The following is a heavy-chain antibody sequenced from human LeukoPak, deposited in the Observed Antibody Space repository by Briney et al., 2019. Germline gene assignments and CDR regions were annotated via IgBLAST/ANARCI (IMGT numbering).Heavy chain of an antibody. CDR1: GFTLSDYY. D-gene: IGHD4-23*01. Sequence: PGGSLGLSCAASGFTLSDYYMSWIRQAPGKGLEWVSYISSSSSYTNYADSVKGRFTISRDNAKNSLYLQMNSLRAEDTAVYYCARTAHSYGGNRWALGYWGQGTLVTVSS. V-gene: IGHV3-11*03. J-gene: IGHJ4*02. CDR2: ISSSSSYT. CDR3: ARTAHSYGGNRWALGY.